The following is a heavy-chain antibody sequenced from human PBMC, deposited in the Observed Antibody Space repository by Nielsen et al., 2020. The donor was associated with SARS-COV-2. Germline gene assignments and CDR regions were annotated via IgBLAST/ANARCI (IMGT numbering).Heavy chain of an antibody. Sequence: GGSLRLSCAASGFAFSGYSMNWVRQAPGKGLEWVSSISSRREFSFYADSLKGRFTISRDSAKNALYLQMNSLRPEDTAVYYCASGVDYLDFWGQGTLVTVSS. D-gene: IGHD2-8*01. CDR3: ASGVDYLDF. CDR1: GFAFSGYS. CDR2: ISSRREFS. V-gene: IGHV3-21*06. J-gene: IGHJ4*02.